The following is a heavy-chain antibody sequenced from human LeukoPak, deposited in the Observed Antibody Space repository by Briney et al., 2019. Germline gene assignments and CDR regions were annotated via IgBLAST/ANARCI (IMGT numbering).Heavy chain of an antibody. D-gene: IGHD3-10*01. CDR3: ARDASGSYGANWFDP. J-gene: IGHJ5*02. Sequence: GASVKVSCKASGYTFTGHYMHWVRQAPGQGLEWMGWINPNSGGTNYAQKFQGRVTMTRDTSISTAYMELSRLRSDDTAVYYCARDASGSYGANWFDPWGQGTLVTVSS. V-gene: IGHV1-2*02. CDR2: INPNSGGT. CDR1: GYTFTGHY.